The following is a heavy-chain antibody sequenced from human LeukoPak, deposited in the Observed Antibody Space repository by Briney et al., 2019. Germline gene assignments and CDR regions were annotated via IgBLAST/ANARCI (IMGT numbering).Heavy chain of an antibody. CDR2: ISSSSSYI. J-gene: IGHJ6*03. D-gene: IGHD5-12*01. V-gene: IGHV3-21*01. CDR3: ARVAPGDYYYMDV. Sequence: GGSLRLSCAASGFTFSSYSMNWVRQAPGKGLEWVSSISSSSSYIYYADSVKGRLTISRDNAKNSLCLQLNSLRDEDTAVYYCARVAPGDYYYMDVWGKGTTVTVSS. CDR1: GFTFSSYS.